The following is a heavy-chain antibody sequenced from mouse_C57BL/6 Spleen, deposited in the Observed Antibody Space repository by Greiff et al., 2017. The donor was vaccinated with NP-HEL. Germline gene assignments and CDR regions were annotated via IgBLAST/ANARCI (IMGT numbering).Heavy chain of an antibody. Sequence: VQLQQSDAELVKPGASVKISCKVSGYTFTDHTIHWMKQRPEQGLEWIGYIYPKDGSTKYNEKFKGKATLTADKSYSTAYMQLNSLTSEDSAVYFCARALITTVVAFPMDYWGQGTSVTVSS. CDR1: GYTFTDHT. CDR3: ARALITTVVAFPMDY. V-gene: IGHV1-78*01. D-gene: IGHD1-1*01. CDR2: IYPKDGST. J-gene: IGHJ4*01.